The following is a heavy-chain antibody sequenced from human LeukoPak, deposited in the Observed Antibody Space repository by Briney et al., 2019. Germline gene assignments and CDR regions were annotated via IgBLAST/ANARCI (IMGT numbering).Heavy chain of an antibody. CDR2: ISGSGGST. CDR1: GFTFSSYA. D-gene: IGHD3-22*01. J-gene: IGHJ4*02. CDR3: AKECGLYDSSGYYYDY. V-gene: IGHV3-23*01. Sequence: GGSLRLSCAASGFTFSSYAMSWVRQAPGKGLEWVSAISGSGGSTYYADSVKGRFTISRDNSKNTLYLQMNSLRAEDTAVYYCAKECGLYDSSGYYYDYWGQGTLVTVSS.